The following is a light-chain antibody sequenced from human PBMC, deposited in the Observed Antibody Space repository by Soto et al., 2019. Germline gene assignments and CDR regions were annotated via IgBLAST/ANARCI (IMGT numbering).Light chain of an antibody. J-gene: IGLJ1*01. CDR1: SSDVGGYNS. CDR2: EVS. V-gene: IGLV2-14*01. Sequence: QSALTQPASVSRSPGQPITISCTGNSSDVGGYNSVSWYQQHPGKAPKLMIYEVSNRPSGASNRLPRPKSGNTPSLTISGLQAEDEADYECSSYTSISSHVFRTGTKVTVL. CDR3: SSYTSISSHV.